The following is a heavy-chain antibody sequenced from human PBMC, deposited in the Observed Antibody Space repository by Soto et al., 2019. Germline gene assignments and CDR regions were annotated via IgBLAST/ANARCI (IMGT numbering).Heavy chain of an antibody. V-gene: IGHV1-3*01. Sequence: QVQLVQSGAEVKKPGASVKVSCKASGYTFTTYVMHWVRQAPGQRLEWMGWINAGNDNTKYSQKFQGRVTITRDTSASTVYMELSSLTSEDTAVHYCARVGHYYYGMDVWGQGTTVTVS. J-gene: IGHJ6*02. CDR3: ARVGHYYYGMDV. D-gene: IGHD3-3*01. CDR2: INAGNDNT. CDR1: GYTFTTYV.